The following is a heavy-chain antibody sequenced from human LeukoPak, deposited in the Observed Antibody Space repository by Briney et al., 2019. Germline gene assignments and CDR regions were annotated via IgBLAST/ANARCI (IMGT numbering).Heavy chain of an antibody. D-gene: IGHD1-26*01. V-gene: IGHV3-7*01. CDR3: ARVRGSYSAFDY. CDR2: IKQDGSER. Sequence: GGSLRLSCAASGFTFSSYWMSWVRQAPGKGLEWVANIKQDGSERYYVDSVKGRFTISRDNAKDSLFLQMNSLRAEDTAVYYCARVRGSYSAFDYWGQGTLVTVSS. CDR1: GFTFSSYW. J-gene: IGHJ4*02.